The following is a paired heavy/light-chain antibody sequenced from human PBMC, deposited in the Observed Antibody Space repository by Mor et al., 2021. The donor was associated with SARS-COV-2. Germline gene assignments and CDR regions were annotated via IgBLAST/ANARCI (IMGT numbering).Heavy chain of an antibody. CDR1: GGTFSSYA. J-gene: IGHJ6*02. Sequence: QVQLVQSGAEVKKPGSSVKVSCKASGGTFSSYAISWVRQAPGQGLEWMGGIIPIFGTANYAQKFQGRVTITADKSTSTAYMELSSLRSEDTAVYYCARDLPYYDFWSGYYEDYYYYGMDVWGQGTTVTVSS. CDR3: ARDLPYYDFWSGYYEDYYYYGMDV. V-gene: IGHV1-69*06. D-gene: IGHD3-3*01. CDR2: IIPIFGTA.
Light chain of an antibody. CDR3: QQYDSLVG. V-gene: IGKV1-33*01. J-gene: IGKJ2*03. Sequence: DIQMTQSPSSLSLSIGDRVTITCQASEDISTYLNWYQQKSGQAPKLLIYDASNLETGVPSRFSGSGFGTDFTFTISSLQPEDAATYYCQQYDSLVGFGQGTTLEIK. CDR1: EDISTY. CDR2: DAS.